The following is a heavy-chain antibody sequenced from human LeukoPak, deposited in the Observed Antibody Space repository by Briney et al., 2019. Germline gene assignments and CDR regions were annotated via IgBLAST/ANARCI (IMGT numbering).Heavy chain of an antibody. CDR2: IIPIFGTA. CDR1: GGTFSSYA. Sequence: SVKVPCKASGGTFSSYAISWVRQAPGQGLEWMGGIIPIFGTANYAQKFQGRVTITADESTSTAYMKLSSLRSEDTAVYYCARVQWLAPQYYFDYWGQGTLVTVSS. J-gene: IGHJ4*02. CDR3: ARVQWLAPQYYFDY. D-gene: IGHD6-19*01. V-gene: IGHV1-69*13.